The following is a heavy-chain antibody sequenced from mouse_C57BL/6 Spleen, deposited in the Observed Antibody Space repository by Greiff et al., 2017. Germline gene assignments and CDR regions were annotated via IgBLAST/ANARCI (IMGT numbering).Heavy chain of an antibody. D-gene: IGHD1-1*01. V-gene: IGHV1-74*01. J-gene: IGHJ2*01. CDR2: IHPSDSDT. CDR3: AIGYYGSGGDY. CDR1: GYTFTSYW. Sequence: VQLQQSGAELVKPGASVKVSCKASGYTFTSYWMHWVKQRPGQGLEWIGRIHPSDSDTNYNQKFKGKGTLTVAKSSSTAYMQLNSLTSEDSAVYYCAIGYYGSGGDYWGQGTTLTVSS.